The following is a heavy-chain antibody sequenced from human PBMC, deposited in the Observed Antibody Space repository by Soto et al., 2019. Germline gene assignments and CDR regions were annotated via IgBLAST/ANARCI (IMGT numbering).Heavy chain of an antibody. Sequence: EVHLLESGGGLVQPGGSQRLSCAASGFIFSNYAMSWVRQAPGKGLEWVSSISGSGGSTYYADSVKGRFTISRDNSKNTLYLQMNSLRAEDTAVYYCAKGMAVRGVTKTYYYYYGMDVWGQGTTVTVSS. CDR1: GFIFSNYA. V-gene: IGHV3-23*01. J-gene: IGHJ6*02. D-gene: IGHD3-10*01. CDR3: AKGMAVRGVTKTYYYYYGMDV. CDR2: ISGSGGST.